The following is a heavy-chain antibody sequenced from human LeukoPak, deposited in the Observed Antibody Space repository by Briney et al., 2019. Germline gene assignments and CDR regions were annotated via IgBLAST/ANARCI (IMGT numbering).Heavy chain of an antibody. D-gene: IGHD3-22*01. Sequence: PSETLSLTCTVSGGSISSYYWSWIRQPAGKGLEWIGRIYTSGSTNYNPSLKSRVTMSVDTSKNQFSLKLSSVTAADTAVYYCARASQNDYDSSGYIQYFDYWGQGTLVTVSS. CDR3: ARASQNDYDSSGYIQYFDY. J-gene: IGHJ4*02. CDR1: GGSISSYY. V-gene: IGHV4-4*07. CDR2: IYTSGST.